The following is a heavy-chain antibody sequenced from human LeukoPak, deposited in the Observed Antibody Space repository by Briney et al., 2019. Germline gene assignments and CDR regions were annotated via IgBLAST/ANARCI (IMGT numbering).Heavy chain of an antibody. J-gene: IGHJ4*02. CDR1: GFTFSSYA. CDR2: IKKDGSEK. Sequence: SGGSLRLSCEVSGFTFSSYAMTWVRQAPGKGLEWVANIKKDGSEKFYVDSVKGRFTISRDNAKNSLYLQMNSLRAEDTAVYYCARDGSSFDFWGQGALVTVSS. CDR3: ARDGSSFDF. V-gene: IGHV3-7*01. D-gene: IGHD2-15*01.